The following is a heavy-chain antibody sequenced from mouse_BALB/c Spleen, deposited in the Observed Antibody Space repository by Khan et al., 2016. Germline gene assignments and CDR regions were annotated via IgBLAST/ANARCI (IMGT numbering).Heavy chain of an antibody. Sequence: EVKLLESGPGLVKPSQSLSLACTVTGYSITSDYAWNWIRQFPGNKLEWMGYIGYSGSTTYNPSLKSRISITRDSSKNQFFLQLSSVTTEDTATYYCALLRLRYWGQGTLVTVSA. V-gene: IGHV3-2*02. J-gene: IGHJ3*01. CDR2: IGYSGST. CDR1: GYSITSDYA. CDR3: ALLRLRY. D-gene: IGHD1-2*01.